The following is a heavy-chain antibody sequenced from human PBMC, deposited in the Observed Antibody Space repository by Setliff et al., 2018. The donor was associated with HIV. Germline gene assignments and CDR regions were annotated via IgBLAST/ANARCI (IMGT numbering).Heavy chain of an antibody. J-gene: IGHJ1*01. V-gene: IGHV4-59*11. CDR3: TRRQWGTSGYYEFFQQ. Sequence: SETLSLTCSVSGATISRHFWSWLRQSPGKGLEWIGTIYDSGVTKYNPSLQTRVRVSVDTSKSHLSLSLTSVTPADTAVYYCTRRQWGTSGYYEFFQQWGQGSLVTVS. D-gene: IGHD3-3*01. CDR1: GATISRHF. CDR2: IYDSGVT.